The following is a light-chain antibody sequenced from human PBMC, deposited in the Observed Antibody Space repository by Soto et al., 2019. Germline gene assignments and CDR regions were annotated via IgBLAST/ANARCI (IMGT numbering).Light chain of an antibody. CDR1: QGVRND. J-gene: IGKJ2*01. CDR3: LQDATYPYT. Sequence: AVQMTQSPSSLSASVGDRVTITCRASQGVRNDLGWYQQKPWQAPKLLIYAISTLQSGVPSRFSGSGSGTDFTLTISSLQTEDSATYYCLQDATYPYTFGQGTNLEL. V-gene: IGKV1-6*01. CDR2: AIS.